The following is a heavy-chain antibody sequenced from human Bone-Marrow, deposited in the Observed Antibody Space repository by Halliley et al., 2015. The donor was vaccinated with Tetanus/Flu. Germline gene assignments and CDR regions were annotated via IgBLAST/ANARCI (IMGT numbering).Heavy chain of an antibody. D-gene: IGHD1-1*01. J-gene: IGHJ4*02. V-gene: IGHV4-59*01. CDR3: ARDIGYPFDH. CDR2: ISYSGSI. Sequence: EWIGSISYSGSINYNPSLKSRVTISMDTSKNQFSLKLSSVTAADTAIYYCARDIGYPFDHWGQGTLVTASS.